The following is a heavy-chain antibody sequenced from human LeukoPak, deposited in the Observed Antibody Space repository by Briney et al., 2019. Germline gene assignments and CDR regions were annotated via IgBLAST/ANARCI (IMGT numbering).Heavy chain of an antibody. V-gene: IGHV3-21*01. Sequence: GGSLRLSCVASGFTFSSYSMNWVRQAPGKGLEWVSSISSSSSYIYYSDSVKGRFTISRDNAKKSLYLQMNSLRAEDTAIYYCARDSDVHCSGGSCTIFDYWGQGTLVTVSS. CDR2: ISSSSSYI. CDR1: GFTFSSYS. D-gene: IGHD2-15*01. J-gene: IGHJ4*02. CDR3: ARDSDVHCSGGSCTIFDY.